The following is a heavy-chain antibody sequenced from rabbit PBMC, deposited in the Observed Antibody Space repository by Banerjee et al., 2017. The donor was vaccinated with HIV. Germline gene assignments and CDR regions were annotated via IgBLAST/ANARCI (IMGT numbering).Heavy chain of an antibody. Sequence: QEQLVESGGGLVQPEGSLTLTCTASGFSFTSNYYMCWVRQAPGKGLEWIACIYTSSGDTDYASWAKGRFTISKTSSTTVTLQMTSLTAADTATYFCARADAGYAGDGYAIYYNLWGQGTLVTVS. CDR1: GFSFTSNYY. J-gene: IGHJ4*01. V-gene: IGHV1S45*01. CDR3: ARADAGYAGDGYAIYYNL. D-gene: IGHD6-1*01. CDR2: IYTSSGDT.